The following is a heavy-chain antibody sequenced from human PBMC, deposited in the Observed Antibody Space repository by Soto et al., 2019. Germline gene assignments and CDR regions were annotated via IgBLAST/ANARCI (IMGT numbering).Heavy chain of an antibody. CDR3: ARVRHGWTFFDY. D-gene: IGHD6-19*01. Sequence: ASVKVSCKASGYTFTSYYMHWVRQAPGQGLEWMGIINPSGGSTSYAQKLQGRVTRTRDTSTSTVYMELSSLRSAATAIYYCARVRHGWTFFDYWSQGTLVTVS. CDR2: INPSGGST. V-gene: IGHV1-46*01. CDR1: GYTFTSYY. J-gene: IGHJ4*02.